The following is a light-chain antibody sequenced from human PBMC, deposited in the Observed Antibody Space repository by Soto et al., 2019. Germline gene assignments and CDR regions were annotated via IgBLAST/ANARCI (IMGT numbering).Light chain of an antibody. CDR2: EVR. Sequence: QSALTQPASLSGNPGPSITISCSGPSSDLGLYNLVSWYQEPPGKAPKLLIFEVRRLPSLVASRFSGSKSGNTASLTISGLQAEYEAEYYCSSHGGTARLVVFGGGTKVTVL. CDR1: SSDLGLYNL. V-gene: IGLV2-23*02. J-gene: IGLJ3*02. CDR3: SSHGGTARLVV.